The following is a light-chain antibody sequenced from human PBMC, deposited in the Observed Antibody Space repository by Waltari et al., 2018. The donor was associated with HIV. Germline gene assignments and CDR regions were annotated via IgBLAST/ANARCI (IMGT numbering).Light chain of an antibody. CDR3: LQYDDLPLT. Sequence: IQMTQSPSSPSASVGDSVTSTCQASQTLSTNLNWFQQKPGKAPKLLSDDVSKLETGVPSRFTGGGSGATFTFTITSLQPEDIATYYCLQYDDLPLTFGGGTKVELK. CDR1: QTLSTN. J-gene: IGKJ4*01. CDR2: DVS. V-gene: IGKV1-33*01.